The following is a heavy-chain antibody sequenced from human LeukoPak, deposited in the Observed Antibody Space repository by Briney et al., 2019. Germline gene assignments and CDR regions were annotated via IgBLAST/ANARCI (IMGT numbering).Heavy chain of an antibody. J-gene: IGHJ6*03. V-gene: IGHV4-39*01. D-gene: IGHD3-10*01. CDR1: GGSISSSSYY. Sequence: SETLSLTCTVSGGSISSSSYYWGWIRQPPGKGLEWIGSIYYSGSTYYNPSLESRVTISVDTSKNQFSLKLSSVTAADTAVYYCARGFGELLIHYYYMEVWGKGTTVTVSS. CDR3: ARGFGELLIHYYYMEV. CDR2: IYYSGST.